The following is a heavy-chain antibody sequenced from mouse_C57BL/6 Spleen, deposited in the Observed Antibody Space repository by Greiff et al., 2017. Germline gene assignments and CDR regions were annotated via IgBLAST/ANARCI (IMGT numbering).Heavy chain of an antibody. CDR3: ARGYYGNPYYFDY. CDR1: GYAFSSSW. Sequence: VQLQRSGPELVKPGASVKISCKASGYAFSSSWMNWVKQRPGKGLEWIGRIYPGDGDTNYNGKFKGKATLTADKSSSTAYMQLSSLTSEDSAVYFCARGYYGNPYYFDYWGQGTTLTVSS. D-gene: IGHD2-1*01. V-gene: IGHV1-82*01. J-gene: IGHJ2*01. CDR2: IYPGDGDT.